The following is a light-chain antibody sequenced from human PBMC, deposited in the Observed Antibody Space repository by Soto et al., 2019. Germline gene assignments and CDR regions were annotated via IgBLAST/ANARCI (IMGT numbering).Light chain of an antibody. CDR3: QQYGSSPPYT. CDR1: QSVSSNY. Sequence: EIVLTQSPGTLSLSPGERATLSCRASQSVSSNYLAWYQQKPGQAPRLLIYGASSRATGIPDRFSGSGSGTAFTLPISRLEPEDFAVYYCQQYGSSPPYTFGQGTKLEIK. J-gene: IGKJ2*01. V-gene: IGKV3-20*01. CDR2: GAS.